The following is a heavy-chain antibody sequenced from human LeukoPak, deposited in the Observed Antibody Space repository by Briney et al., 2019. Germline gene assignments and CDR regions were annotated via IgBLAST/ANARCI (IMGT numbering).Heavy chain of an antibody. Sequence: SQTLSLTCTVSGGSISSGSYYWSWIRQPAGKGLEWIGRIYSRVSTNYNPSLKSRVTISVDTSRNQFSLQLSSVTAADTAVYYCASRGYCSRGICLNAFDIWGQGTMVTVSS. CDR2: IYSRVST. J-gene: IGHJ3*02. V-gene: IGHV4-61*02. D-gene: IGHD2-15*01. CDR1: GGSISSGSYY. CDR3: ASRGYCSRGICLNAFDI.